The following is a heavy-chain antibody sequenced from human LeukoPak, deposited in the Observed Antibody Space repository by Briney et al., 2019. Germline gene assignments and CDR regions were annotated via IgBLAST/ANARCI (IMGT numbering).Heavy chain of an antibody. CDR2: ISSGSTYT. CDR3: ARVNNYYGARGGGYFDY. CDR1: GISFSDYY. V-gene: IGHV3-11*05. J-gene: IGHJ4*02. D-gene: IGHD3-10*01. Sequence: PGGSLRLSCAASGISFSDYYMSWIRQAPGKGLEWVSDISSGSTYTNYADSVKGRFTIFRDNAKNSLYLQMNSLRTEDTAVYYWARVNNYYGARGGGYFDYWGQGTLVTVSS.